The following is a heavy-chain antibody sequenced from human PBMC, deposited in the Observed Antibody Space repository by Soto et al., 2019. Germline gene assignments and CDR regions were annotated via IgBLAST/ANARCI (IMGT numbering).Heavy chain of an antibody. J-gene: IGHJ3*02. Sequence: PSETLSLTCTVSGGSISSYYWSWIRQPPGKGLEWIGYIYYSGSTNYNPSLKSRVTISVDTSKNQFSLKLSSVTAADTAVYYCAKGGETEDAFDIWGQGTMVTVSS. CDR1: GGSISSYY. CDR3: AKGGETEDAFDI. D-gene: IGHD3-10*01. CDR2: IYYSGST. V-gene: IGHV4-59*01.